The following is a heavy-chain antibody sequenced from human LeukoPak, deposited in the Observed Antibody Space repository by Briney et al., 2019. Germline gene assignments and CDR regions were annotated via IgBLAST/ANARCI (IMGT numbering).Heavy chain of an antibody. CDR1: GYNFIGYF. CDR3: AVISYAFDI. J-gene: IGHJ3*02. V-gene: IGHV1-2*02. Sequence: ASVKVSCKASGYNFIGYFLHWVRQAPGQGLEWMALIDPNGGTMSAHKFQGRVTMTRDTSISTAYMELSRLRSDDTAVYHCAVISYAFDIWGQGTMVTVSS. D-gene: IGHD3-10*01. CDR2: IDPNGGT.